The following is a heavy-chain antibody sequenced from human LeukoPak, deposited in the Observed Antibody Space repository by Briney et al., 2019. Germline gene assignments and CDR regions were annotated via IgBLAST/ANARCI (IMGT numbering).Heavy chain of an antibody. J-gene: IGHJ3*02. V-gene: IGHV3-7*05. Sequence: PGGSLRLSCAASGSTFSSYWMSWVRQAPGKGLEWVANIKQDGSENYYVGSVKGRFTISRDNAKNSLYLQMNSLRAEDTAVYYCVRVQYYYDSRADAFDIWGQGTMVTVSS. CDR2: IKQDGSEN. CDR3: VRVQYYYDSRADAFDI. D-gene: IGHD3-22*01. CDR1: GSTFSSYW.